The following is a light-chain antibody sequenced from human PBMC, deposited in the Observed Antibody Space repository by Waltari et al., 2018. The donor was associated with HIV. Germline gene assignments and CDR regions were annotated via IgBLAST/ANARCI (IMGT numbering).Light chain of an antibody. CDR3: SSYTSDITRV. CDR2: EVS. V-gene: IGLV2-14*01. CDR1: SSDIGGYNY. Sequence: QSALTQPASVSGSPGQSITISCTGTSSDIGGYNYVSWYQQHPGKAPKLMIYEVSNRPSGVSNRFSGSKSGNTASLTISGLQAEDEADYYCSSYTSDITRVFGEGTKLTVL. J-gene: IGLJ2*01.